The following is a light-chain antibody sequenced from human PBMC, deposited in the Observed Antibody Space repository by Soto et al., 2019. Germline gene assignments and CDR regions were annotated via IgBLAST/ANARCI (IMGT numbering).Light chain of an antibody. J-gene: IGLJ1*01. Sequence: QSALTQPSSVSGSPGQSVTISCSGTSRDVGGYDYVSWYQQHPGIPPKFMIYEVTNRPSGVPHRFSGSKSGNTAPLPISGLQAKDVAANSCSSYTTTSTSVFGTGTKLTV. CDR3: SSYTTTSTSV. CDR2: EVT. CDR1: SRDVGGYDY. V-gene: IGLV2-14*01.